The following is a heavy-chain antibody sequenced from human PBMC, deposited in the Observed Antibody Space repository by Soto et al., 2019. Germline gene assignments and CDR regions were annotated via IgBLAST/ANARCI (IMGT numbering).Heavy chain of an antibody. V-gene: IGHV1-58*02. CDR3: AARTGYYTSHYYMAV. Sequence: GASVKVSFKASGFTFTNSAIQWVRQARGQRLEWIGWIVVGSGNTNYAQKFQERLTITRDMSTSTAYMELSSLRSEDTAIYYCAARTGYYTSHYYMAVWGKGTTVTVSS. CDR2: IVVGSGNT. J-gene: IGHJ6*03. D-gene: IGHD3-9*01. CDR1: GFTFTNSA.